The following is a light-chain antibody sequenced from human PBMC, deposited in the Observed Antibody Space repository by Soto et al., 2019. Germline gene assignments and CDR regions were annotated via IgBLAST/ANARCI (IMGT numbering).Light chain of an antibody. CDR1: QTISSW. CDR3: QLYNSYSEA. J-gene: IGKJ1*01. V-gene: IGKV1-5*03. Sequence: DIQMTQSPSTLSGSVGDRFTVTCRASQTISSWLAWYQQKPGKAPKLLIYKASTLKSGVPSRFSGSGSGTEFTLTISSLQPDDFATYYCQLYNSYSEAFGQGSNVDIK. CDR2: KAS.